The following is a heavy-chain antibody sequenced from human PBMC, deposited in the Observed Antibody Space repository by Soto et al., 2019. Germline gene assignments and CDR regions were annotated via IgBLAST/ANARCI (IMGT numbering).Heavy chain of an antibody. J-gene: IGHJ4*02. Sequence: GGSLRLSCAASGFTFSSYSMNWVRQAPGKGLEWVSYITSGSSNIYYADSVKGRFTISRDNAKNSLYLQMNSLRDEDTAVYYCATIGFSAVDIDYWGQGTLVTVSS. CDR1: GFTFSSYS. V-gene: IGHV3-48*02. CDR3: ATIGFSAVDIDY. D-gene: IGHD6-13*01. CDR2: ITSGSSNI.